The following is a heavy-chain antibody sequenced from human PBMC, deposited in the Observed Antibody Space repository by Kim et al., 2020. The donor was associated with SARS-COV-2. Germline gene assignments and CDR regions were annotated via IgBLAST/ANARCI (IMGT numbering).Heavy chain of an antibody. Sequence: ADSVKGRFTISRDNAKNSLYLQMNSLRAEDTAVYYCARDDDYGEGGMDVWGQGTTVTVSS. CDR3: ARDDDYGEGGMDV. J-gene: IGHJ6*02. V-gene: IGHV3-21*01. D-gene: IGHD4-17*01.